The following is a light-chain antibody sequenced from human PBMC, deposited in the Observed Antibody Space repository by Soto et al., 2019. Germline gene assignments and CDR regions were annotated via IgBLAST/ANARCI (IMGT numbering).Light chain of an antibody. CDR2: DVS. CDR3: CSYAGSATYV. Sequence: QSVLTEPRSVSVSPGQSVTVSCTGTSSDVGNYNYVSWYQQHPGKAPKLMISDVSKRPSGVPDRFSGSNSGNTASLTISGLQAEDEADYYCCSYAGSATYVFGSGTRSPS. CDR1: SSDVGNYNY. J-gene: IGLJ1*01. V-gene: IGLV2-11*01.